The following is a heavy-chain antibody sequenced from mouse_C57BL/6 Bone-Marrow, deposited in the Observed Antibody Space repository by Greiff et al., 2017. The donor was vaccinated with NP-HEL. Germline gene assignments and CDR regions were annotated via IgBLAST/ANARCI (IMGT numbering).Heavy chain of an antibody. CDR3: ARDGAIYYYGSSYDWYFDV. CDR1: GFTFSSYA. D-gene: IGHD1-1*01. J-gene: IGHJ1*03. Sequence: EVQLQESGGGLVKPGGSLKLSCAASGFTFSSYAMSWVRQTPEKRLEWVATISDGGSYTYYPDNVKGRFTISRDNAKNNLYLQMSHLKSEDTAMYYCARDGAIYYYGSSYDWYFDVWGTGTTVTVSS. V-gene: IGHV5-4*01. CDR2: ISDGGSYT.